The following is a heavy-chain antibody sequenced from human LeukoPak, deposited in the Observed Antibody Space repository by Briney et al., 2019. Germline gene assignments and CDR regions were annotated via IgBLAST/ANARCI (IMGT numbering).Heavy chain of an antibody. J-gene: IGHJ4*02. CDR1: LDRCISYW. CDR3: AKLGAQINTVTSFDY. D-gene: IGHD4-17*01. V-gene: IGHV5-51*01. CDR2: IYPGDSDT. Sequence: GESLNISCKACLDRCISYWTCGVRQMPGKGLEWMGIIYPGDSDTRYSPSFQGQVTISADNSISTAYLQSSRLKASVTAIAYCAKLGAQINTVTSFDYWGQGTLVTVSS.